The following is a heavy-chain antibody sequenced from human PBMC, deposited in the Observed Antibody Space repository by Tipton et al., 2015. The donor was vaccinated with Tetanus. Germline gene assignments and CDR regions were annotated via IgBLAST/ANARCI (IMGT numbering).Heavy chain of an antibody. V-gene: IGHV1-46*01. Sequence: QVQLVQSGPEVKKPGASVKVSCKASGYSFTTYWVHWFRQAPGQGLEWMGMVNPSGGSGRYSQNFEGRVTMTSDTSTNTVYMELSSLRSDDTAVYSCARDDCGGTSCLFYWGQGTLVTVSS. CDR1: GYSFTTYW. CDR2: VNPSGGSG. J-gene: IGHJ4*02. CDR3: ARDDCGGTSCLFY. D-gene: IGHD2-2*01.